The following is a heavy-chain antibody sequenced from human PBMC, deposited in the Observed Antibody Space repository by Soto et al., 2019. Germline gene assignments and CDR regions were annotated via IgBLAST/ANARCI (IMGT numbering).Heavy chain of an antibody. Sequence: SETLSLACTLCDGYISTYYCTWLRKPAGKGREWIGRIDSSGSTNYNPSLKSRLTMSVDTYKNQFSLNLSSVTAADTAVYYCARGGHDFWSGPFDYWGQGSLVTVS. CDR2: IDSSGST. CDR3: ARGGHDFWSGPFDY. D-gene: IGHD3-3*01. J-gene: IGHJ4*02. CDR1: DGYISTYY. V-gene: IGHV4-4*07.